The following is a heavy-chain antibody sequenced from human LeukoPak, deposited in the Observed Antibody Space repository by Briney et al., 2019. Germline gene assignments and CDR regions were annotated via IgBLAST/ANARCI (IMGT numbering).Heavy chain of an antibody. D-gene: IGHD5-18*01. CDR3: AKDRGYGYGYGSSWFDY. Sequence: GGSLRLSCAASGFTFSSYAMSWVRQAPGKGLEWVSAISGSGGSTYYADSVKGRFTISRDNSKNTLYLQMNSLRAEDTAVYYCAKDRGYGYGYGSSWFDYWGQGTLVTVSS. CDR1: GFTFSSYA. J-gene: IGHJ4*02. V-gene: IGHV3-23*01. CDR2: ISGSGGST.